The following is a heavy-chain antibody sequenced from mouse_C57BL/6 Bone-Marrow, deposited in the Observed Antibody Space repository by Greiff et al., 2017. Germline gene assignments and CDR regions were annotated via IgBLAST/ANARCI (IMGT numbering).Heavy chain of an antibody. CDR1: GYTFTSYG. Sequence: QVQLQQSGAELARPGASVKLSCKASGYTFTSYGISWVKQRTGQGLEWIGEIYPRSGNTYYNEKFKGKATLTADKSSSTAYMELRSLTSEDSAVFVSARPTPYAMDYWGQGTSVTVSS. CDR2: IYPRSGNT. J-gene: IGHJ4*01. CDR3: ARPTPYAMDY. V-gene: IGHV1-81*01.